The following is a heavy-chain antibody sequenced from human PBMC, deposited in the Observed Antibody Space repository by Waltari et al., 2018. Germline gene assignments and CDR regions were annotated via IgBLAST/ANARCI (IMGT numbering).Heavy chain of an antibody. Sequence: QVQLXESGPGLVKPSETLSLTXTVSGGSISSXYWSWSRQPPGKGLEWIGDIYYSSTNYXPSLKSRVTISVXTSXKQXSXKXRSVTAAXXXVYYXARSNDGSGXXYNAFDYXGQGTLVTVXS. V-gene: IGHV4-59*01. J-gene: IGHJ4*02. D-gene: IGHD3-10*01. CDR2: IYYSST. CDR1: GGSISSXY. CDR3: ARSNDGSGXXYNAFDY.